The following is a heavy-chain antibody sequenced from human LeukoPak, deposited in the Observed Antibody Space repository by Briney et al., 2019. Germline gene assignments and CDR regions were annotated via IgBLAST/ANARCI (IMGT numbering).Heavy chain of an antibody. CDR1: GDSISSSSYY. Sequence: SETLSLTCTVSGDSISSSSYYWGWIRQPPGKGLEWIGSIYYSGSTNYNPSLKSRVTISVDTSKNQFSLKLSSVTAADTAVYYCARDVWFGAGRTFDYWGQGTLVTVSS. D-gene: IGHD3-10*01. V-gene: IGHV4-39*07. CDR2: IYYSGST. CDR3: ARDVWFGAGRTFDY. J-gene: IGHJ4*02.